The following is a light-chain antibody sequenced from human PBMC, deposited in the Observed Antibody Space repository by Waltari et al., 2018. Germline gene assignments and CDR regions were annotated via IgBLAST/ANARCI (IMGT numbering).Light chain of an antibody. CDR2: DAS. CDR1: QCVSSY. CDR3: QQRSNWPLT. V-gene: IGKV3-11*01. Sequence: EIMFAQSPATLSLSTGESATLSCMASQCVSSYLAWYQQKPGQAPRLLIYDASNRATGIPARFSGSGSGTDFTLTISSLEPEDFAVYYCQQRSNWPLTFGGGTKVEIK. J-gene: IGKJ4*01.